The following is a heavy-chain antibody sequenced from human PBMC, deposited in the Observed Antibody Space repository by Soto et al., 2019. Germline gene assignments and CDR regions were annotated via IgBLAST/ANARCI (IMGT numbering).Heavy chain of an antibody. CDR2: IIPFFGTP. V-gene: IGHV1-69*01. CDR3: AREVVTETTLGYFDY. CDR1: GGTFNNDA. D-gene: IGHD2-21*02. Sequence: QVHLVQSGAEVKKSGSSVRVSCTASGGTFNNDAISWLRQAPGQGLEWLGRIIPFFGTPDYSQNFRGRLTIIADESTGTAYMDLRSLRSDGTAVYYCAREVVTETTLGYFDYWGQGTLVTVSS. J-gene: IGHJ4*02.